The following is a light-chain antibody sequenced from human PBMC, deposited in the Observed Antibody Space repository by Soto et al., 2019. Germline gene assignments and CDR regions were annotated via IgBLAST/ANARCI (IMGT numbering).Light chain of an antibody. CDR1: GSDVGGYNY. CDR3: SSYTSSSTLV. V-gene: IGLV2-14*01. J-gene: IGLJ1*01. CDR2: GVT. Sequence: QSVLTQPASVSGSPRQSITISCTGTGSDVGGYNYVSWYQQHPGKAPKLMIYGVTNRPSGVSNRFSGSKSGNMASLTISGLQAEDEADYYCSSYTSSSTLVFGTGTKVTVL.